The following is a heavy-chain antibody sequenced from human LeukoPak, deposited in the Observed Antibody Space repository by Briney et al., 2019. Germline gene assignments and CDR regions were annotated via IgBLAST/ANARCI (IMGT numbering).Heavy chain of an antibody. CDR2: IRYDGSNK. Sequence: GGSLRLSCAASGFTFSDHYMTWIRQAPGKGLEWVAFIRYDGSNKYYADSVKGRFTISRDNSKNTLYLQMNSLRAEDTAVYYCAKDRRITMGVLDYWGQGTLVTVSS. D-gene: IGHD3-10*01. V-gene: IGHV3-30*02. J-gene: IGHJ4*02. CDR3: AKDRRITMGVLDY. CDR1: GFTFSDHY.